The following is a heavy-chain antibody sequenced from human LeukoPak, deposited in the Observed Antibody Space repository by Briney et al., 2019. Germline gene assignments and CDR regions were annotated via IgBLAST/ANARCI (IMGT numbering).Heavy chain of an antibody. CDR2: INTYSGNT. V-gene: IGHV1-18*01. CDR3: ARDRTVTTSYYYYYYGMDV. D-gene: IGHD4-17*01. CDR1: GYTFTSYD. J-gene: IGHJ6*02. Sequence: ASVKVSCKASGYTFTSYDINWVRQATGQGLEWMGRINTYSGNTNYAQKLQGRVTMTTDTSTMTAYMELRSLRSDDTAVYYCARDRTVTTSYYYYYYGMDVWGHGTTVTVSS.